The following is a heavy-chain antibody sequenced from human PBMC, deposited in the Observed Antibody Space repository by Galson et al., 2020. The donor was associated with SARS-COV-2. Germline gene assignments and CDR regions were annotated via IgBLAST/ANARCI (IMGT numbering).Heavy chain of an antibody. D-gene: IGHD3-10*01. V-gene: IGHV1-46*01. Sequence: ASVKVSCKVSGYRFIISYVHWVRQAPGQGLEWMGVINPSDGDTSYAQKFQGRVTMTRDTSTSTVYMELSTLRSDDTAVYYCARDRGLGEEFNWFDPWGQGTLVTVSS. J-gene: IGHJ5*02. CDR1: GYRFIISY. CDR3: ARDRGLGEEFNWFDP. CDR2: INPSDGDT.